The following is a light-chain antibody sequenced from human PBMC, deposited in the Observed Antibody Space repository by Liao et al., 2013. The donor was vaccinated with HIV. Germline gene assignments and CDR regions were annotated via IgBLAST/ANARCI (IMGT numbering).Light chain of an antibody. CDR1: KLGDKF. J-gene: IGLJ1*01. Sequence: SYELTQPPSVSVSPGQTASIACSGDKLGDKFACWYQQKPGQSPLLVIFQDERRPSGVPERFSGSNSGNTATLTISGTQAMDEAVYYCQAWDSGTALYTFGTGTKVTVL. CDR3: QAWDSGTALYT. V-gene: IGLV3-1*01. CDR2: QDE.